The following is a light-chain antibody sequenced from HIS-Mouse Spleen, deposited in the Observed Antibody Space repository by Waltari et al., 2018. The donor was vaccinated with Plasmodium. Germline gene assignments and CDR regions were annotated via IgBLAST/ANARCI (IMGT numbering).Light chain of an antibody. CDR1: SSDVGIYNL. CDR3: CSYAGSSTFVV. CDR2: EGS. Sequence: QSALTHPASVSGSPGQSITISCTGTSSDVGIYNLVSWYQQHPGKAPKLIIYEGSTRPSGVSNRFSGSKSGNTASLTISGLQAEDEADYYCCSYAGSSTFVVFGGGTKLTVL. J-gene: IGLJ2*01. V-gene: IGLV2-23*03.